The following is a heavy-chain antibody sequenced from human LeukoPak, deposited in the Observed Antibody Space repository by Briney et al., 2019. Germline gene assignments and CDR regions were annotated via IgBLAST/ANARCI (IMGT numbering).Heavy chain of an antibody. CDR1: GFTFSDYY. CDR2: ISSGGSSI. Sequence: GGSLRLSRAASGFTFSDYYMSWVRQSPGKGLEWVSYISSGGSSIYYADSVKGRFTISRDNAKISLYLQMNSLRAEDTAVYYCARTRYSYGYYFDYWGLGTLVTVSS. J-gene: IGHJ4*02. D-gene: IGHD5-18*01. V-gene: IGHV3-11*01. CDR3: ARTRYSYGYYFDY.